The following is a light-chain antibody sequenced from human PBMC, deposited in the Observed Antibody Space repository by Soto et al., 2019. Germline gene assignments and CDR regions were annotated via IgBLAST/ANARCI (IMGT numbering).Light chain of an antibody. J-gene: IGLJ1*01. CDR2: QVT. Sequence: QSALTQPASVSGSLGQSITISCTGTTRDIAGYNYISWYQQLPGKAPKLMIYQVTIRPSRISNRFADSKSGNTASMTISGLQAEDEADYYCTSFSSSTSLYVFGTGTKVTVL. CDR3: TSFSSSTSLYV. V-gene: IGLV2-14*01. CDR1: TRDIAGYNY.